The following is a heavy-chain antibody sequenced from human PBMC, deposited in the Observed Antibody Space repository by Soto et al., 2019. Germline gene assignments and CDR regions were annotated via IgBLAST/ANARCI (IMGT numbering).Heavy chain of an antibody. D-gene: IGHD2-15*01. J-gene: IGHJ5*02. V-gene: IGHV4-61*01. Sequence: SETLSPTCTLSGRSVTSGSYYRSWIRHHPCQGLEWIGYIYYSGSTNYNPSLKSRVTISVDTSKNQFSLYLQMNSLRAEDTALYYCAVIGVVAATPWFDPWGQGTLATVSS. CDR1: GRSVTSGSYY. CDR2: IYYSGST. CDR3: AVIGVVAATPWFDP.